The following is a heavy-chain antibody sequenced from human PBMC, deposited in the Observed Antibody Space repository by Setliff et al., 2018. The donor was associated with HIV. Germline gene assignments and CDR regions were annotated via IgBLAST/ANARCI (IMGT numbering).Heavy chain of an antibody. V-gene: IGHV1-18*04. Sequence: GSVKVTCKASVSSFTFYGLHWVRQAPGQGLERMGWVSVYNGNKKYAENFQDRLTLTTDASTGTGFIELRGLRSEDTAVYYCATPGVGAGAFDIWG. CDR1: VSSFTFYG. CDR2: VSVYNGNK. D-gene: IGHD3-10*01. J-gene: IGHJ3*02. CDR3: ATPGVGAGAFDI.